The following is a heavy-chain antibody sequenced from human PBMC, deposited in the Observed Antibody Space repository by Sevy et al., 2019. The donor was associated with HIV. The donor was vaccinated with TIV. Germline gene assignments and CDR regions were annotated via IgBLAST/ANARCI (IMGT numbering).Heavy chain of an antibody. V-gene: IGHV3-48*02. CDR3: ARGPDRSFGDIFFFDH. Sequence: GGSLRLSCAASGFTFSTYSMNWVRQAPGKGLEWVSYISSSTDKIYYADFVKGRFTISRDNAKNSLYLQINSLRDEDTAVYYCARGPDRSFGDIFFFDHWGQGSLVTVSS. D-gene: IGHD3-10*01. CDR1: GFTFSTYS. J-gene: IGHJ4*02. CDR2: ISSSTDKI.